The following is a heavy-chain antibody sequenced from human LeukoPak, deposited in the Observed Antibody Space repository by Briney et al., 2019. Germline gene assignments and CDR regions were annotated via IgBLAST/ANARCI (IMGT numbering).Heavy chain of an antibody. J-gene: IGHJ3*02. CDR3: ARQETVMAQGRFAFDI. D-gene: IGHD5-18*01. V-gene: IGHV4-34*01. CDR2: ISDSGTT. Sequence: SETLSLTCAVFDGSLSGSCLSWIRQLPGKGLEWIGEISDSGTTNNNPSLKNRVTLSVDPSKNQFSLKLSSVTAADTAVYYCARQETVMAQGRFAFDIWGQGTVVTVSS. CDR1: DGSLSGSC.